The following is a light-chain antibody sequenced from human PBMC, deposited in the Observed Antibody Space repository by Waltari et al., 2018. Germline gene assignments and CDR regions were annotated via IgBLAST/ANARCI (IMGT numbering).Light chain of an antibody. J-gene: IGKJ4*01. CDR3: QHYENWPHT. CDR2: VAS. Sequence: EIVMTQSPATLSVSPGERATLSCRASQSVDSHVAWYKQEPGQAPRLLIYVASTRATDIPARFSGSGSGTEFTLTISSLQSEDSGVYYCQHYENWPHTVGGGTKVEIK. V-gene: IGKV3-15*01. CDR1: QSVDSH.